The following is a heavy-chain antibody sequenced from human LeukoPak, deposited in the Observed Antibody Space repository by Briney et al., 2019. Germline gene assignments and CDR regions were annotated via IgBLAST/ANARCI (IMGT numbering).Heavy chain of an antibody. V-gene: IGHV5-51*01. J-gene: IGHJ3*02. D-gene: IGHD3-22*01. CDR3: ARLLYYYDSSGYYYAPKAFDI. CDR2: IYPDDSDT. Sequence: LGESLKISCKGSGYSFTTYWIGWVRQMPGNGLEWMGIIYPDDSDTKYSPSFQGQVTISADKSISTAYLQWSSLKASDTAMYYCARLLYYYDSSGYYYAPKAFDIWGQGTMVTVSS. CDR1: GYSFTTYW.